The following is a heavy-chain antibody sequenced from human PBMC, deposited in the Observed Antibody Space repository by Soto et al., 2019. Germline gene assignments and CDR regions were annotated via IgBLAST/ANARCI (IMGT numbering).Heavy chain of an antibody. V-gene: IGHV3-23*01. D-gene: IGHD4-4*01. CDR3: AKGSYTNYNWFDP. CDR1: GFTFSSHA. Sequence: EVQLLESGGGLVQPGGSLRLSCAASGFTFSSHAMSWVRQAPGKGLEWVSSMSGSGDNTYHADSVKGRFTVSRDHSKNTLYLQMNSLRVEDTAVYYCAKGSYTNYNWFDPWGQGTLVTVSS. J-gene: IGHJ5*02. CDR2: MSGSGDNT.